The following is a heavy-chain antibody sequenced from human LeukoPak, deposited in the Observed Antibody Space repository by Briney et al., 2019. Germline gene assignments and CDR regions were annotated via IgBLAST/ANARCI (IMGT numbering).Heavy chain of an antibody. D-gene: IGHD1-26*01. Sequence: SETLSLTCAVSGGSISSYYWSWIRQPPGKGLEWIGYIYYSGDTNYNPSLKSRVTISVDTSKNQFSLKLTSVTAADTAMYYCTGGPSGSYGQTLYWGQGTLVTVSS. J-gene: IGHJ4*01. CDR3: TGGPSGSYGQTLY. CDR2: IYYSGDT. CDR1: GGSISSYY. V-gene: IGHV4-59*01.